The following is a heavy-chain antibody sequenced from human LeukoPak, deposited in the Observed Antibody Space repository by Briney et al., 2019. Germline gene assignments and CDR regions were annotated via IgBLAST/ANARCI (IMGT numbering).Heavy chain of an antibody. CDR3: ARCNPPPYYDFWSGPPSWFDP. J-gene: IGHJ5*02. Sequence: SETLSLTCTVSGGSISSSSYYWGWIRQPPGKGLEWIGSIYYSGSTYYNPSLKSRVTISVDTPKNQFSLKLSSVTAADTAVYYCARCNPPPYYDFWSGPPSWFDPWGQGTLVTVSS. D-gene: IGHD3-3*01. CDR2: IYYSGST. CDR1: GGSISSSSYY. V-gene: IGHV4-39*01.